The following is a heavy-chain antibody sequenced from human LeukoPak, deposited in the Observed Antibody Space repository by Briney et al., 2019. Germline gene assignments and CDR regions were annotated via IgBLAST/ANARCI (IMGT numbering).Heavy chain of an antibody. CDR2: ISSSGSTI. J-gene: IGHJ3*02. Sequence: PGGSLRLSCAASGFTFSNYAVSWVRQAPGKGLEWVSYISSSGSTIYYADSVKGRFTISRDNAKNSLYLQMNSLRAEDTAVYYCARDRPLDAFDIWGQGTMVTVSS. V-gene: IGHV3-11*01. CDR3: ARDRPLDAFDI. CDR1: GFTFSNYA.